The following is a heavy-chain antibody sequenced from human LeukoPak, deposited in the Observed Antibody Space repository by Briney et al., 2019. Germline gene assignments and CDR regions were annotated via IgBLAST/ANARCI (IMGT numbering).Heavy chain of an antibody. CDR1: GYTFTSYG. CDR2: ISAYNGNT. Sequence: ASVKVSCKASGYTFTSYGISWVRQAPGQGLEWMGWISAYNGNTNYAQKLQGRVTMTTDTSTSTAYMELRSLRSDDTAVYYCARVGSVVATGITGDYWGQGTLVTVSS. V-gene: IGHV1-18*01. D-gene: IGHD5-12*01. CDR3: ARVGSVVATGITGDY. J-gene: IGHJ4*02.